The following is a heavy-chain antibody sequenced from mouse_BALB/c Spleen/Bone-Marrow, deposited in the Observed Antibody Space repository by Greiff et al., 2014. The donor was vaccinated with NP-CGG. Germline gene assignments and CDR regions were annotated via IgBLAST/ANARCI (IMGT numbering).Heavy chain of an antibody. D-gene: IGHD2-14*01. Sequence: VKLMESGPELVKPGASVKISCKASGYSFTSYYIHWVKQRPGQGLEWIGWIFPGSGYTKYNEKFKAKATLTADTSSSTAYMHFSSLTSEDSAVYFCARHYRYDAWFAYWGQGTLVTVSA. CDR3: ARHYRYDAWFAY. J-gene: IGHJ3*01. V-gene: IGHV1-66*01. CDR2: IFPGSGYT. CDR1: GYSFTSYY.